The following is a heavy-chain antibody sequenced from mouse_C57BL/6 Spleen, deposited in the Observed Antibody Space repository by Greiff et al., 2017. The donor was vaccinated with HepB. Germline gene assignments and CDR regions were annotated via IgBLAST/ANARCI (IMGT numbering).Heavy chain of an antibody. CDR1: GYALTNYL. J-gene: IGHJ3*01. CDR2: INPGSGGT. Sequence: QVQLQHSGAELVRPGTSVKVSCKASGYALTNYLIEWVKQRPGQGLEWIGVINPGSGGTNYNEKFKGTATMTAEKSSSTAYRQHRSLTSEESAVYYCALYGYEGFAYWGQGTLVTVSA. CDR3: ALYGYEGFAY. D-gene: IGHD2-2*01. V-gene: IGHV1-54*01.